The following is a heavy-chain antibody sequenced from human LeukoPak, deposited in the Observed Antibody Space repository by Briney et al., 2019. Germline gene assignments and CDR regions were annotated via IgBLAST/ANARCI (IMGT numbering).Heavy chain of an antibody. CDR3: ARATLDN. Sequence: GGSLRLSCAASGFSVSSNYITWVRQAPGKGLEWVSVIYSDGSTKYADSVKVRFTISRDNSKNTVYLLMNRLRVEDTALYYCARATLDNWGQGTLVTVSS. CDR2: IYSDGST. V-gene: IGHV3-53*01. J-gene: IGHJ4*02. CDR1: GFSVSSNY.